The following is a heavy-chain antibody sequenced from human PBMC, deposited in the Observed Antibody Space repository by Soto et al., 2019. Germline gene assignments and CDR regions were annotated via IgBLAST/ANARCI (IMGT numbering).Heavy chain of an antibody. D-gene: IGHD7-27*01. CDR3: ARTVGTSEYYFDY. J-gene: IGHJ4*02. CDR2: IYYSGST. V-gene: IGHV4-59*08. CDR1: GGSISSYY. Sequence: SETLSLTCTVSGGSISSYYWSWIRQPPGKGLEWIGYIYYSGSTNYNPSLKSRVTISVDTSKNQFSLKLSSVTAADTAVYYCARTVGTSEYYFDYWGQGTLVTVSS.